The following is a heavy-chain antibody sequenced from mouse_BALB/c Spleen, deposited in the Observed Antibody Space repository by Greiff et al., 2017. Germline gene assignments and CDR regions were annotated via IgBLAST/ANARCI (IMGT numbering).Heavy chain of an antibody. J-gene: IGHJ4*01. Sequence: QVQLQQSGAELARPGASVKLSCKASGYTFTSYWMQWVKQRPGQGLEWIGAIYPGDGDTRYTQKFKGKATLTADKSSSTAYMQLSSLASEDSAVYYCARYRYGGYSMDYWGQGTSVTVSS. V-gene: IGHV1-87*01. D-gene: IGHD2-14*01. CDR2: IYPGDGDT. CDR1: GYTFTSYW. CDR3: ARYRYGGYSMDY.